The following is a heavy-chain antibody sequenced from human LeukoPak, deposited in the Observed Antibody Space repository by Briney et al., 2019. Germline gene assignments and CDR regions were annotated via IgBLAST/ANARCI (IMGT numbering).Heavy chain of an antibody. CDR3: ARGETTVAHYYYYYMDV. V-gene: IGHV3-74*01. CDR1: GFTFSSYW. CDR2: INSDGSST. Sequence: PGGSLRLSCAASGFTFSSYWMHWVRHAPGKGLVWVSRINSDGSSTSYAESVKGRFTISRDNAKNTLYLQMYSLRAEDTAVYYCARGETTVAHYYYYYMDVWGKGTTVTVSS. J-gene: IGHJ6*03. D-gene: IGHD4-17*01.